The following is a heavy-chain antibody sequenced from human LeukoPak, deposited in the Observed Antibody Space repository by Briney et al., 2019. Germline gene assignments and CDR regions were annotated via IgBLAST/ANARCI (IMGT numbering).Heavy chain of an antibody. CDR3: ARGSMVAPNFDI. CDR1: GFTLSIYW. CDR2: IKPDGSEE. J-gene: IGHJ4*02. D-gene: IGHD6-6*01. V-gene: IGHV3-7*01. Sequence: GGSLRLSCEASGFTLSIYWMSWVRQVPGKGLEWVAYIKPDGSEEDYVESVRGRFTIFRDNAKNSLYLQMHSLRDEDTAVYYCARGSMVAPNFDIWGQGTLVTVSS.